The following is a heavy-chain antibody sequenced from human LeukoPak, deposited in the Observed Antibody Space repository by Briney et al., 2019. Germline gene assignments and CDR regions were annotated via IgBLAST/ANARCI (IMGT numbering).Heavy chain of an antibody. CDR2: IWYDESKK. D-gene: IGHD2-21*01. V-gene: IGHV3-33*01. Sequence: GGSLRLSCVASGYTFSSYGMHWVRQAPGKGLQWVAVIWYDESKKYYTDSVKGRFTISRDASKNTLYLQMSSLRAEDSATYYCARDGGIGLDYWGQGTLVTVSS. CDR1: GYTFSSYG. J-gene: IGHJ4*02. CDR3: ARDGGIGLDY.